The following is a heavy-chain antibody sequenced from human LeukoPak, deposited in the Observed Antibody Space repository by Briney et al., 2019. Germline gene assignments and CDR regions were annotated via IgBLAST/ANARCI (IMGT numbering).Heavy chain of an antibody. V-gene: IGHV1-18*01. CDR1: GYTFTSYG. CDR3: ARLTTIVVVIREYGWFDP. Sequence: ASVKVSCKASGYTFTSYGISWVRQAPGQGLEWMGWISAYNGNTNYAQKLQGRVTMTTDTSTSTDYMELRSLRSDDTAVYYCARLTTIVVVIREYGWFDPWGQGTLVTVSS. J-gene: IGHJ5*02. D-gene: IGHD3-22*01. CDR2: ISAYNGNT.